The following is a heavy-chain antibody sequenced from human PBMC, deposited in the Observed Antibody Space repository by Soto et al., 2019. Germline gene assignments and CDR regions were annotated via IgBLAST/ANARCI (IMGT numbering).Heavy chain of an antibody. V-gene: IGHV3-30*18. CDR1: GFTFSSYG. CDR3: AKLSDGENDFDY. J-gene: IGHJ4*02. D-gene: IGHD7-27*01. CDR2: ISYDGSNK. Sequence: PVGSLRLSCAASGFTFSSYGMHWVRQAPGKGLEWVAVISYDGSNKYYADSVKGRFTISRDNSKNTLYLQMNSLRAEDTAVYYCAKLSDGENDFDYWGQGTLVTVSS.